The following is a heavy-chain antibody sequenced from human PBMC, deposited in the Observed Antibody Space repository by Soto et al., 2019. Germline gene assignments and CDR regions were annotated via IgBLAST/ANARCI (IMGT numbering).Heavy chain of an antibody. CDR3: AKGGYDWNYVLDY. CDR2: ISGSGGST. CDR1: GFTFSNYA. V-gene: IGHV3-23*01. J-gene: IGHJ4*02. D-gene: IGHD1-7*01. Sequence: VGSLRLSCAASGFTFSNYAMNWVRQAPGKGLEWVSVISGSGGSTYYADSVKGRFTISRDNSKNTLSLQMNSLRAEDTAIYYCAKGGYDWNYVLDYWGQGTLVTVSS.